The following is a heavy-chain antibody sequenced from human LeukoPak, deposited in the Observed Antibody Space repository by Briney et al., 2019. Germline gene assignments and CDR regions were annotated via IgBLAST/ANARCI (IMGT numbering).Heavy chain of an antibody. CDR2: IYTSGST. J-gene: IGHJ5*02. V-gene: IGHV4-61*02. CDR1: GGSISSGNYY. CDR3: AREGLNMVRGVIPKEAWGWFDP. D-gene: IGHD3-10*01. Sequence: SETLSLTCTVSGGSISSGNYYWNWIRQPAGKGLEWIGRIYTSGSTNYNPSLKSRVTISVDTSKNQFSLKLSSVTAADTAVYYCAREGLNMVRGVIPKEAWGWFDPWGQGTLVTVSS.